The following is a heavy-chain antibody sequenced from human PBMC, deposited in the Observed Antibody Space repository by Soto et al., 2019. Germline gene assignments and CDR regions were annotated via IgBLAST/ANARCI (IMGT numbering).Heavy chain of an antibody. Sequence: QVQLVQSGAEVKKPGSSVKVSCKASGGTFSSYAISWVRQAPGQGLEWMGGIIPIFGTANYAQKFQCRVTITADESTSTAYMELSSLRSEDTAVYYCARARAGPGNYYYYYGMDVWGQGTTVTVSS. J-gene: IGHJ6*02. D-gene: IGHD2-2*01. CDR1: GGTFSSYA. CDR2: IIPIFGTA. V-gene: IGHV1-69*12. CDR3: ARARAGPGNYYYYYGMDV.